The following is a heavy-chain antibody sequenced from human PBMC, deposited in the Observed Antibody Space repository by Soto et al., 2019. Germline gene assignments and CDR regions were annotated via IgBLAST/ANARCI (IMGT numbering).Heavy chain of an antibody. CDR2: ISAYNGNT. D-gene: IGHD3-16*01. CDR3: ARAPIPTGKYLGGYYYYYMDV. V-gene: IGHV1-18*01. J-gene: IGHJ6*03. CDR1: GYTFTSYG. Sequence: ASVKVSCKASGYTFTSYGISWVRQAPGQGLEWMGWISAYNGNTNYAQKLQGRVTMTTDTSTSTAYMELRSLRSDDTAVYYCARAPIPTGKYLGGYYYYYMDVWGKGTTVTVSS.